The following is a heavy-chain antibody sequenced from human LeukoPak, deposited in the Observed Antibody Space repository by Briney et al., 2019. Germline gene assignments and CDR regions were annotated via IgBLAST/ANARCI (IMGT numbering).Heavy chain of an antibody. CDR2: IDPSDSYT. Sequence: GEPLRISCKGSGYSFTSYWISWVRQMPGKGLDWMGRIDPSDSYTNYSPSFQGHVTISADKSISTAYLQWSSLKASDTAMYYCARRLGYCSGGSCLIDYWGQGTLVTVSS. D-gene: IGHD2-15*01. V-gene: IGHV5-10-1*01. CDR1: GYSFTSYW. CDR3: ARRLGYCSGGSCLIDY. J-gene: IGHJ4*02.